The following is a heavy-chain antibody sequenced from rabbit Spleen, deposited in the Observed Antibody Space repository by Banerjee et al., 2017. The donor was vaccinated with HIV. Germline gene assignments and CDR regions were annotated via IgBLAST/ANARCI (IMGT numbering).Heavy chain of an antibody. CDR2: INAGSGAT. D-gene: IGHD2-1*01. CDR3: ARDRDGGGAGDGWDL. Sequence: QSLEESGGDLVKPGGSLTLTCTASGFSFIAGYYMCWVRQAPGKGLEWIGCINAGSGATWYASWAKGRLTISKTSSTTATLQMTSLTGADMATYFCARDRDGGGAGDGWDLWGPGTLVTVS. CDR1: GFSFIAGYY. V-gene: IGHV1S40*01. J-gene: IGHJ4*01.